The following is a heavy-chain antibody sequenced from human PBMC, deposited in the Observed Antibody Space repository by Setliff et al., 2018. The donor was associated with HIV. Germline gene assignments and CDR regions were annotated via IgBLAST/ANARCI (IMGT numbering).Heavy chain of an antibody. V-gene: IGHV5-51*01. J-gene: IGHJ3*01. Sequence: GESLKISCQSSGYSFSSNWIAWVRQMPGKGLEWMGIIYPGDSDTRYSPSLQGQVSISVDMSLNTAYLQWRSLKASDTAMYYCARVMVGAYDAFDLWGQGTMVTVSS. CDR2: IYPGDSDT. CDR1: GYSFSSNW. CDR3: ARVMVGAYDAFDL. D-gene: IGHD1-26*01.